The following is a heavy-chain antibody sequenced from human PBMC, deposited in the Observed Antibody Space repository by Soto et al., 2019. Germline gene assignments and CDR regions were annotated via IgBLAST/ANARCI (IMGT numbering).Heavy chain of an antibody. CDR1: GFTFSSYS. V-gene: IGHV3-48*02. J-gene: IGHJ6*02. CDR3: ARDKDIVVVVAATPYYYYYGMDV. D-gene: IGHD2-15*01. Sequence: GGSLRLSCAASGFTFSSYSMNWVRQAPGKGLEWVSYISSSSSTIYYADSVKGRFTISRDNAKNSLYLQMNSLRDEDTAVYYCARDKDIVVVVAATPYYYYYGMDVWGQGTTVTVSS. CDR2: ISSSSSTI.